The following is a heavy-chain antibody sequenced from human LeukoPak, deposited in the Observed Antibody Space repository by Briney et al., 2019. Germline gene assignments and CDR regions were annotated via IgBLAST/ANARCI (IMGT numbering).Heavy chain of an antibody. CDR2: IRSKADAYAT. D-gene: IGHD6-19*01. J-gene: IGHJ4*02. CDR1: GFTFSDSA. Sequence: GGSLRLSCAASGFTFSDSAIHWVRQATGKGLEWVGRIRSKADAYATTYAASLKGRFTISRDDSRNRAYLQMSSLRTEDTAVYYCTREYSSGWPFDFWGQGTLVTVSS. CDR3: TREYSSGWPFDF. V-gene: IGHV3-73*01.